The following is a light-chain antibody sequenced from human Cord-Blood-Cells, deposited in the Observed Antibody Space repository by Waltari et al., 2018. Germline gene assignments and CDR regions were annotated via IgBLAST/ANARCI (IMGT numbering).Light chain of an antibody. CDR1: QSISSY. CDR2: AAS. V-gene: IGKV1-39*01. J-gene: IGKJ4*01. Sequence: DIQMTQSPSSLSASVGDRVTITCRASQSISSYLNWYQQKPGKAPKLLIYAASTLQSGVPSRFSGSGSGTEFTLTISSLQPEDFATYYCQQLYSNPLTFGGGTKVEIK. CDR3: QQLYSNPLT.